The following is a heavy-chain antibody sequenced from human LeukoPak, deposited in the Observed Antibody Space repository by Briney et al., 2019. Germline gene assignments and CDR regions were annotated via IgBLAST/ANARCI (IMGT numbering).Heavy chain of an antibody. D-gene: IGHD2-21*01. CDR2: ISSSSSTI. J-gene: IGHJ4*02. CDR3: AKDFRIGYSAHFDY. V-gene: IGHV3-48*01. Sequence: GGSLRLSCAASGFTFSSYSMNWVRQAPGKGLEWVSYISSSSSTIYYADSVKGRFSISRDNSKNTLYLQMDSLRGEDTAVYYCAKDFRIGYSAHFDYWGQGALVTVSS. CDR1: GFTFSSYS.